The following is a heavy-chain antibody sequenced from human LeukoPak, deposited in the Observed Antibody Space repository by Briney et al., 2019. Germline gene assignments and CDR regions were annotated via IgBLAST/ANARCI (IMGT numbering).Heavy chain of an antibody. D-gene: IGHD1-26*01. V-gene: IGHV3-66*02. J-gene: IGHJ4*02. CDR1: GFTVSSKY. CDR2: IYSGGST. Sequence: GGSLRLSCGASGFTVSSKYMSWVRRAPGKGLEWVSVIYSGGSTYYTDSVKGRFTISRDNSKNTLYLQMNSLRAEDTAVYYCARLGSGSYIDYWGQGTLVTVSS. CDR3: ARLGSGSYIDY.